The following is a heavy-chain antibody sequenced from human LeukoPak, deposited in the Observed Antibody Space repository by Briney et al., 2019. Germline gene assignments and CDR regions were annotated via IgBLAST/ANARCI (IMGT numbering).Heavy chain of an antibody. CDR2: IYSGGGT. D-gene: IGHD4/OR15-4a*01. J-gene: IGHJ3*02. CDR1: GFTVSSNY. CDR3: ARDKKGAAAFDI. Sequence: GSARLFCAVSGFTVSSNYMRWVPEAPGEGLEWVSIIYSGGGTYYQAAAKGRFTISRDNSQNTVYLQMNSLRAEDTAVYYCARDKKGAAAFDIWGQGTM. V-gene: IGHV3-66*01.